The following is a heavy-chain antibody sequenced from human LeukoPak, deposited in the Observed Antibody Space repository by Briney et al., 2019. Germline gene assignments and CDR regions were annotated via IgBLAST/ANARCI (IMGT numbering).Heavy chain of an antibody. J-gene: IGHJ4*02. CDR3: ARGRLRPDY. CDR2: INHSGST. V-gene: IGHV4-34*01. CDR1: GGSFSGYY. Sequence: PSETLSLTCAVYGGSFSGYYWSWIRQPPGKGLEWIGEINHSGSTNYNPSLKSRATISVDTSKNQFSLKLSSVTAADTAVYYCARGRLRPDYWGQGTLVTVSS. D-gene: IGHD5-12*01.